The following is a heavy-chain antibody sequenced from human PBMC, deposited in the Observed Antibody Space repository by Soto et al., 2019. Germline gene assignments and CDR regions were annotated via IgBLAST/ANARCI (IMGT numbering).Heavy chain of an antibody. D-gene: IGHD4-17*01. J-gene: IGHJ2*01. CDR2: ISWNSDSI. CDR3: AKGGRGNDYGDSGYFDL. CDR1: GFTFDDYA. V-gene: IGHV3-9*01. Sequence: DVQLVESGGGLVQPGRSLRLSCAASGFTFDDYAMHWVRQAPGKGLEWVSGISWNSDSIGYADSVKGRFTISRDNAKNSLYLQMNSLRAEDTALYYCAKGGRGNDYGDSGYFDLWGRGTLVTVSS.